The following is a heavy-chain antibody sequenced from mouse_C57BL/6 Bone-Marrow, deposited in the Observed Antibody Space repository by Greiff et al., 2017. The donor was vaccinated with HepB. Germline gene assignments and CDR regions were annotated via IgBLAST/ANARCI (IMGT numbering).Heavy chain of an antibody. D-gene: IGHD1-1*01. J-gene: IGHJ4*01. CDR1: GFTFSSYG. V-gene: IGHV5-6*01. Sequence: EVQVVESGGDLVKPGGSLKLSCAASGFTFSSYGMSWVRQTPDKRLEWVATISSGGSYTYYPDSVKGRFTISRDNAKNTLYLQMSSLKSEDTAMYYCASYYYGSSYEDYWGQGTSVTVSS. CDR3: ASYYYGSSYEDY. CDR2: ISSGGSYT.